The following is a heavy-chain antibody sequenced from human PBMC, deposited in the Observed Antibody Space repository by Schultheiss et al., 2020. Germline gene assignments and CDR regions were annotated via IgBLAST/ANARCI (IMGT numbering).Heavy chain of an antibody. CDR3: ARYSYGYHPNYYCYYGMDV. CDR1: GYIFTDYW. CDR2: IYPSDSDT. V-gene: IGHV5-51*01. D-gene: IGHD5-18*01. Sequence: GESLKISCKGSGYIFTDYWIGWVRQMPGKGLEWMGIIYPSDSDTRYSPSFQGRVTISADKSISTAYLQWTSLKASDTAMYYCARYSYGYHPNYYCYYGMDVWGQGATVTV. J-gene: IGHJ6*02.